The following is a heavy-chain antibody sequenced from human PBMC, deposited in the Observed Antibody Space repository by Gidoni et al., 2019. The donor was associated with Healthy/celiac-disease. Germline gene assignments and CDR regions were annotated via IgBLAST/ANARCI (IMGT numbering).Heavy chain of an antibody. Sequence: QVQLVQSGAEVKQPGASVKVSCKASGYTFTSYGISWVRQAPGQGLEWMGWIRAYNGNTNYAQKLQGRVNMPTDTSTSTAYMELRSLRSDDTAVYYCASGAADIVVVPAARPYYYYGMDVWGQGTTVTVSS. CDR3: ASGAADIVVVPAARPYYYYGMDV. J-gene: IGHJ6*02. CDR2: IRAYNGNT. D-gene: IGHD2-2*01. V-gene: IGHV1-18*01. CDR1: GYTFTSYG.